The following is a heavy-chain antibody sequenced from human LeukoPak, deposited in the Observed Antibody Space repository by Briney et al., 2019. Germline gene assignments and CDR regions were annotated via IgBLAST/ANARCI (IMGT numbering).Heavy chain of an antibody. CDR3: ARASPTIFGVVHFDY. J-gene: IGHJ4*02. CDR2: IYYSGST. Sequence: PSETLSLTCTVSGGSISSYYWSWLRQPPGKGLEWIGYIYYSGSTNYNPSLKSRVTISVDTSKNQFSLKLSSVTAADTAVYYCARASPTIFGVVHFDYWGQGTMVTVSS. V-gene: IGHV4-59*01. CDR1: GGSISSYY. D-gene: IGHD3-3*01.